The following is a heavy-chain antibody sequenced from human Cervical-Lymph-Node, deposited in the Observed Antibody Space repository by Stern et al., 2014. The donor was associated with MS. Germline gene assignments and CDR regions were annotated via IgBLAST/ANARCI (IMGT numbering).Heavy chain of an antibody. J-gene: IGHJ3*02. V-gene: IGHV3-73*01. CDR3: APSSAI. Sequence: EVPLVESGGGLVQPGGSLKVSCAASGFTFSASVIHWVRQAPRQGREWVGRIRNKGKNYATAYAVSVKGRFTISRDDSKNTAYLHMSSLKVEDTAVYYCAPSSAIWGRGTMVTVSS. CDR2: IRNKGKNYAT. CDR1: GFTFSASV.